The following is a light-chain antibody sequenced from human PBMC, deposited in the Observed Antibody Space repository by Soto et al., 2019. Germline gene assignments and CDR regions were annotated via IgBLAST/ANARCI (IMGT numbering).Light chain of an antibody. CDR2: GAS. Sequence: EIVLTQSPGTLSLSPGERATLSCRASQSVSSSYLAWYQQKPGQAPRLLIYGASSRATGIPDRFSGSGSGTDFTLTISRLEHEAFAVYYFQQYGSSSLDTFGPGTKVDIK. CDR1: QSVSSSY. J-gene: IGKJ3*01. V-gene: IGKV3-20*01. CDR3: QQYGSSSLDT.